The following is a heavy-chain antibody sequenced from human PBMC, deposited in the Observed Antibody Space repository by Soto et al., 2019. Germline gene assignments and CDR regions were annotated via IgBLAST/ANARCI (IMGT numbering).Heavy chain of an antibody. D-gene: IGHD3-10*01. CDR2: LYSSGVS. CDR3: AREGSGSYHWD. CDR1: GHSMTGYY. V-gene: IGHV4-4*07. J-gene: IGHJ4*02. Sequence: SETLSLTCTVSGHSMTGYYWTWIRQPAGKGLEWIGRLYSSGVSAYDPSLASRVTMSLDTSRNQFFLNVTSVTAADTAVYYCAREGSGSYHWDWGRGTLVTVSS.